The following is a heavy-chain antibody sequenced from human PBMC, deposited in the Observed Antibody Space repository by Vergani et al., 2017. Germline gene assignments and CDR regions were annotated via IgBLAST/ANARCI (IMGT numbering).Heavy chain of an antibody. V-gene: IGHV3-23*01. CDR1: GFTFSTYA. D-gene: IGHD1-26*01. J-gene: IGHJ4*02. CDR3: VKDAGSYENFFDS. Sequence: EVQLLESGGSLKQPGGSVRLSCAASGFTFSTYAMHWVRQAPGKGLELVSALTGCGGSTYYADSFKGRFIISRDNSRDTLYLQMNSLRPEDTATYYCVKDAGSYENFFDSWGQGTLVTVSS. CDR2: LTGCGGST.